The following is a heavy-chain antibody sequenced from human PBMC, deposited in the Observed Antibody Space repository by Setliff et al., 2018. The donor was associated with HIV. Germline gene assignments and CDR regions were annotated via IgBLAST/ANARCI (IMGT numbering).Heavy chain of an antibody. D-gene: IGHD3-22*01. CDR2: IWYDGGSK. J-gene: IGHJ3*02. CDR3: ARDLRWYDSSGSHDAFDI. V-gene: IGHV3-33*08. CDR1: GFTFSSYG. Sequence: GGSLRLSCAASGFTFSSYGMHWVRQAPGKGLEWVAVIWYDGGSKYYADSVKGRFIISRDNSKNTLYLQMNSLRAEDTAVYYCARDLRWYDSSGSHDAFDIWGQGTMVTVSS.